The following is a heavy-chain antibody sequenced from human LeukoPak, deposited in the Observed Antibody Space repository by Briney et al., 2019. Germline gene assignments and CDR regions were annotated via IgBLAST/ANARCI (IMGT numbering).Heavy chain of an antibody. CDR1: GFTFSNYA. J-gene: IGHJ4*02. Sequence: PGGSLRPSCAASGFTFSNYAMSWVRQAPGKGLEWVSAISNSGGHTYYADSVKGWFTVSRDNSKNTLYLQMNSLRAEDTAVYYCAKNRGYPSFDYWGQGTLVTVTS. CDR2: ISNSGGHT. V-gene: IGHV3-23*01. D-gene: IGHD3-10*01. CDR3: AKNRGYPSFDY.